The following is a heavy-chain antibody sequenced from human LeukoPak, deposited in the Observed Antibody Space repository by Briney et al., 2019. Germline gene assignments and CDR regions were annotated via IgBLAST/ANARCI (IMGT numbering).Heavy chain of an antibody. CDR2: INHSGST. CDR3: ARGEEYYGSGSYYNRGFDY. J-gene: IGHJ4*02. V-gene: IGHV4-34*01. CDR1: DGSFSGYF. D-gene: IGHD3-10*01. Sequence: KSSETLSLTCAVYDGSFSGYFWSWLRQPPGKGLEWIGEINHSGSTNYNPSLKSRVTISVDTSKNQFSLKLSSVTAADTAVYYCARGEEYYGSGSYYNRGFDYWGQGTLVTVSS.